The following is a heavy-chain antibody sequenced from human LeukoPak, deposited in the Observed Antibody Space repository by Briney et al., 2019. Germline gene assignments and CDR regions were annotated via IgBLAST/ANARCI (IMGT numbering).Heavy chain of an antibody. D-gene: IGHD6-19*01. CDR2: ISAYNGNT. CDR3: ARAHAKHGSGWPPYYYYYYMDV. V-gene: IGHV1-18*01. J-gene: IGHJ6*03. CDR1: GYTFTSYG. Sequence: GASVKVSCKASGYTFTSYGISWVRQAPGQGLEWMGWISAYNGNTNYAQKLQGRVTMTTDTSTSTAYMELRSLRSDDTAVYYCARAHAKHGSGWPPYYYYYYMDVWGKGTTVTISS.